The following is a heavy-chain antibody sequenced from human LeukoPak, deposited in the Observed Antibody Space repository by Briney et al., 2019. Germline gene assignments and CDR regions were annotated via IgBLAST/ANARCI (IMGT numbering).Heavy chain of an antibody. CDR3: ARDRGSYPPRYFDY. Sequence: GGSLRLSCAASGFTFSSYWMHWVRQAPGKGLVWVSRINTDGSDTGYADSVKGRFTISRDNAKNTVYLQKNSLRAEDTAVYYCARDRGSYPPRYFDYWGQGTLVTVSS. J-gene: IGHJ4*02. D-gene: IGHD1-26*01. CDR2: INTDGSDT. V-gene: IGHV3-74*01. CDR1: GFTFSSYW.